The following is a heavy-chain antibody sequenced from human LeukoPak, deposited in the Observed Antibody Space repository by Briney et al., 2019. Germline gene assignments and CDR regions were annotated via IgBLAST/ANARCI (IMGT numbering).Heavy chain of an antibody. CDR2: ISGSGGST. J-gene: IGHJ4*02. CDR3: SKVFGFWSGYYNYFDY. D-gene: IGHD3-3*01. V-gene: IGHV3-23*01. CDR1: GFTFSSYA. Sequence: GGSLRLSCAASGFTFSSYAMSWVRQAPGKGLEWVSAISGSGGSTYYADSVKGRFTISRDNSKNTLYLQMNSLRAEDTAVYYCSKVFGFWSGYYNYFDYWGQGTLVTVSS.